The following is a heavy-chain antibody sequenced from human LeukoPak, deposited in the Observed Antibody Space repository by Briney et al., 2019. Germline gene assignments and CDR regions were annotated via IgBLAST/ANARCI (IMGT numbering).Heavy chain of an antibody. CDR2: INPSGGST. CDR3: ARDYYDSSGPRRFDY. J-gene: IGHJ4*02. V-gene: IGHV1-46*01. CDR1: RYTFTSYY. Sequence: ASVKVSCKASRYTFTSYYMDWVRQAPGQGLEWMGIINPSGGSTSYAQKFQGRVTMTRDMSTSTVYMELSSLRSEDTAVYYCARDYYDSSGPRRFDYWGQGTLVTVSS. D-gene: IGHD3-22*01.